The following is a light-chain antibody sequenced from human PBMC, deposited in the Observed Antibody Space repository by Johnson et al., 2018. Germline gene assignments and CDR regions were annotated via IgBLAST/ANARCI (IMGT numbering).Light chain of an antibody. CDR2: ENN. Sequence: QSVLTQPPSVSAAPGQKVTISCSGSSSNIGNNYVSWYQQLPGTAPKLLIYENNKRHSGNHDRFYGSKSGTSATLGITGLQPGEEADYSCGTWDSSHSSGNVFGAVTKVTVL. V-gene: IGLV1-51*02. J-gene: IGLJ1*01. CDR1: SSNIGNNY. CDR3: GTWDSSHSSGNV.